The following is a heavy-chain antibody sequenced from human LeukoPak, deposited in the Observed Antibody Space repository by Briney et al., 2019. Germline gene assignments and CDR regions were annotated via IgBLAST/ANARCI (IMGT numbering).Heavy chain of an antibody. Sequence: SETLSLTCAVYGGSFSGYYWSWIRQPPGKGLEWIGEINHSGSTNYNPSLKSRVTISVDTSKNQFSLRLSSVTAADTAVYYCARASSGWYNWFDPWGQGTLVTVSS. J-gene: IGHJ5*02. CDR1: GGSFSGYY. V-gene: IGHV4-34*01. CDR2: INHSGST. D-gene: IGHD6-19*01. CDR3: ARASSGWYNWFDP.